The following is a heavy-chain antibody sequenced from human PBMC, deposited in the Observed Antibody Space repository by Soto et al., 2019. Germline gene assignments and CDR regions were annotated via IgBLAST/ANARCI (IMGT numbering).Heavy chain of an antibody. CDR3: ARARYQLLHPYYYGMDV. D-gene: IGHD2-2*01. CDR2: IHYSGST. V-gene: IGHV4-59*01. CDR1: GGSISSYY. Sequence: QVQLQESGPGLVKPSETLYLTCTVSGGSISSYYWSWIRQSPGKGLEWIGYIHYSGSTKSNPSLTSRVTISVDTSRNQVSLKLSSVTAADSAVYFCARARYQLLHPYYYGMDVWGQGTTVTVSS. J-gene: IGHJ6*02.